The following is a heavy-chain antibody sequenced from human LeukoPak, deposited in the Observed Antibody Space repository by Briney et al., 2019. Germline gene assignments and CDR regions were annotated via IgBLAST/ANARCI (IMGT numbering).Heavy chain of an antibody. CDR3: ARGLAAAGYYYYGMDV. V-gene: IGHV3-7*01. CDR1: GFTFGSYW. Sequence: GGSLRLSCAASGFTFGSYWMSWVRQAPGNGLEWVAKIKQDGSEKNYVDSVKGRFTISRDNAKNSLYLQMNSLRAEDTAVYYCARGLAAAGYYYYGMDVWGQGTTVTVSS. J-gene: IGHJ6*02. D-gene: IGHD6-13*01. CDR2: IKQDGSEK.